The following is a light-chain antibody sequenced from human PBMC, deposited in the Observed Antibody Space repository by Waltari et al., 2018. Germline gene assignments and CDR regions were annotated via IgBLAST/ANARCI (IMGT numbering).Light chain of an antibody. J-gene: IGKJ2*01. V-gene: IGKV1-39*01. CDR1: QSISSY. Sequence: DIQMTQSPSSLSASVGDRVTITCRASQSISSYLNWYPQKPWKAPKLLIYAASSLQSGVPSRFSGSVSGTDFTLTISSLQPDDFATYYCQQSYSTPLYTFGQGTKLEIK. CDR3: QQSYSTPLYT. CDR2: AAS.